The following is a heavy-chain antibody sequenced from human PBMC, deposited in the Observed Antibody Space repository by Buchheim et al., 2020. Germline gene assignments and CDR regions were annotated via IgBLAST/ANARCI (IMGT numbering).Heavy chain of an antibody. CDR3: ARGHIVVVTATPNGMDV. J-gene: IGHJ6*02. CDR1: GGSFSGYY. D-gene: IGHD2-21*02. V-gene: IGHV4-34*01. Sequence: QVQLQQWGAGLLKPSETLSLTCAVYGGSFSGYYWSWIRQPPGKGLEWIGEINHSGSTNYNPSLKSRVTISVDTSKNQFSLKLSSVTAADTAVYYCARGHIVVVTATPNGMDVWGQGTT. CDR2: INHSGST.